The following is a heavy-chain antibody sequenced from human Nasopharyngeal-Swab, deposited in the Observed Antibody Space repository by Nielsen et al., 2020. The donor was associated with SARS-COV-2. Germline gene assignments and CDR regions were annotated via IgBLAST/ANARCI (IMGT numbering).Heavy chain of an antibody. D-gene: IGHD5-12*01. J-gene: IGHJ6*02. Sequence: ESLKISCAASGFTFSNFAMSWVRQAPGKGLEWVSVISGDSGSTYYTDSVRGRFTISRDNSKNTLNLQMNNLRAEDTAIYYCAKDRDSGDDSEEYYHYYGMDVWGQGAPVTVSS. CDR3: AKDRDSGDDSEEYYHYYGMDV. CDR1: GFTFSNFA. CDR2: ISGDSGST. V-gene: IGHV3-23*01.